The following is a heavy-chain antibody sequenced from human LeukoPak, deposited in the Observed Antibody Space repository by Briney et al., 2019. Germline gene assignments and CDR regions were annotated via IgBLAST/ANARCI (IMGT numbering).Heavy chain of an antibody. V-gene: IGHV1-8*03. CDR1: GYTFTSYD. CDR3: ARARYDFWSGYYMGY. J-gene: IGHJ4*02. Sequence: ASVKVSCKASGYTFTSYDINWVRQATGQGVEWMGWMNPNSGNTGYAQKLQGRVTISRNTSISTAYMEPSSLRSEDTGVYYCARARYDFWSGYYMGYWGQGTLVTVSS. D-gene: IGHD3/OR15-3a*01. CDR2: MNPNSGNT.